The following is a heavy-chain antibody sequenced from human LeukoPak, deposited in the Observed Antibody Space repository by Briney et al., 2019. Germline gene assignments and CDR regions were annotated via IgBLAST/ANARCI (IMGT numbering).Heavy chain of an antibody. Sequence: SVKVFCKASGGTFSSYAISWVRQATGQELEWMGRIIPLLGIANYAQKFQGRVTITADKSTSTAYMELSSLRSEDTAVYYCARDQVVGASSYYYYYGMDVWGQGTTVTVSS. V-gene: IGHV1-69*04. D-gene: IGHD1-26*01. J-gene: IGHJ6*02. CDR3: ARDQVVGASSYYYYYGMDV. CDR2: IIPLLGIA. CDR1: GGTFSSYA.